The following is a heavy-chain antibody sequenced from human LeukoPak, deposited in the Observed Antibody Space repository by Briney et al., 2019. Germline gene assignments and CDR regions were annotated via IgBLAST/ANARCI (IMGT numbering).Heavy chain of an antibody. CDR2: INPSGGST. D-gene: IGHD6-13*01. Sequence: GASVKVSCKASGGTFSSYAISWVRQAPGQGLEWMGIINPSGGSTSYAQKFQGRVTMTRDMSTSTVYMELSSLRSEDTAVYYCARDSQQLANSLDYWGQGTLVTVSS. V-gene: IGHV1-46*01. CDR1: GGTFSSYA. J-gene: IGHJ4*02. CDR3: ARDSQQLANSLDY.